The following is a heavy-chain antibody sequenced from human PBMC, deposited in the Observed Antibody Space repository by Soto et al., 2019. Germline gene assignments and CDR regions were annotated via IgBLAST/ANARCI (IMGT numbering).Heavy chain of an antibody. J-gene: IGHJ6*02. CDR1: GYAFTNSG. V-gene: IGHV1-18*01. Sequence: ASVKVSCKASGYAFTNSGISWVRQAPGQGLEWMGWISTDNGNTNYAQHLQGRVSMTTDTSTSTAYMELRSLRSDDTAVYYCARAVGYYYGMDVWGQGTTVTVSS. D-gene: IGHD6-19*01. CDR2: ISTDNGNT. CDR3: ARAVGYYYGMDV.